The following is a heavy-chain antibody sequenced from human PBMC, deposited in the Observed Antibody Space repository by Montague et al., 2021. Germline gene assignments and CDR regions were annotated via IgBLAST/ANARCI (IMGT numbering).Heavy chain of an antibody. CDR3: TRGSIENSHGLGMDYYYDMDV. V-gene: IGHV4-39*07. CDR2: IDSRGKS. Sequence: SETLSLTCTVSGGFINIGTYYWGWFRQPPGKGLEWIGNIDSRGKSSYTPSLKSRVAISVDTSKNQVSLRLSSVTAADTAVYYCTRGSIENSHGLGMDYYYDMDVWGQGTTVTVSS. J-gene: IGHJ6*02. D-gene: IGHD5-18*01. CDR1: GGFINIGTYY.